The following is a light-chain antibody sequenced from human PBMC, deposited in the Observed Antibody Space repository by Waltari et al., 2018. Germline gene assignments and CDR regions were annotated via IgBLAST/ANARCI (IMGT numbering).Light chain of an antibody. Sequence: VISMTQSPSLVSVSTGDRVTINCRVGQGISSSLAWYRQKPGKAPDLLIYAASTLQSGVPSRFSGSESGSDFTLTISGLQSEDFATYYCQQYYSFPYTFGQGTRLEIK. J-gene: IGKJ2*01. CDR2: AAS. CDR3: QQYYSFPYT. CDR1: QGISSS. V-gene: IGKV1D-8*01.